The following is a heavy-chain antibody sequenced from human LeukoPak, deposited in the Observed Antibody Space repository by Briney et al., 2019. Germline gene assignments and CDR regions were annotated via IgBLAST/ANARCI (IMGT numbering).Heavy chain of an antibody. J-gene: IGHJ5*02. CDR2: IYYSGST. CDR1: GGSISSGGYY. CDR3: ARGHNFDWFDP. Sequence: PSQTLSLTCTVSGGSISSGGYYWSWIRQPPGKGLEWIGHIYYSGSTYYNPSLKSRVTISVDTSKNQFSLKLSSVTAADTAVYYCARGHNFDWFDPWGQGTLVTVSS. V-gene: IGHV4-31*03. D-gene: IGHD1-1*01.